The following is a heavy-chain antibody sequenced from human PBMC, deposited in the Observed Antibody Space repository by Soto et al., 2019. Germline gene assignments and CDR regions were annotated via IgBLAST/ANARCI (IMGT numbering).Heavy chain of an antibody. CDR1: GGTFSSYA. V-gene: IGHV1-69*06. CDR2: IIPIFGTA. D-gene: IGHD1-26*01. J-gene: IGHJ4*02. Sequence: SVKVSCKASGGTFSSYAISWVRQDPGQGLEWMGGIIPIFGTANYAQKFQGRVTITADKSTSTAYMKLSSLRSTDTAVYYCARSRGATTGFDYWGQGTLVTVSS. CDR3: ARSRGATTGFDY.